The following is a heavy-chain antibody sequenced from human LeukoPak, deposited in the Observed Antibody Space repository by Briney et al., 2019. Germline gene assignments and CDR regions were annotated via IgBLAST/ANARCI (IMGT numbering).Heavy chain of an antibody. CDR3: ARVFYGDLILRGAFDI. D-gene: IGHD4-17*01. V-gene: IGHV1-2*02. Sequence: VASVKVSCKASGYTFTGYYMHWVRQAPGQGLEWMGWINPNSGGTNYAQKFQGRVTMTRDTSISTAYMELSRLRSDDTAVYYCARVFYGDLILRGAFDIWGQGTMVTVSS. CDR2: INPNSGGT. CDR1: GYTFTGYY. J-gene: IGHJ3*02.